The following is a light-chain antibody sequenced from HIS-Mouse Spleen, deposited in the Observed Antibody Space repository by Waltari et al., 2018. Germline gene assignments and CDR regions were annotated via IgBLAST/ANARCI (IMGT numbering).Light chain of an antibody. CDR1: VGGYNY. J-gene: IGLJ1*01. V-gene: IGLV2-14*03. CDR3: SSYTSSSTPYV. CDR2: DVS. Sequence: VGGYNYVSWYQQHPGKAPKLMIYDVSNRPSGVSNRFSGSKSGNTASLTISGLQAEDEADYYCSSYTSSSTPYVFGTGTKVTVL.